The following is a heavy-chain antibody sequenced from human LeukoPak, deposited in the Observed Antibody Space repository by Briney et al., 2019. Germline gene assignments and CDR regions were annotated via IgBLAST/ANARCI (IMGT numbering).Heavy chain of an antibody. CDR2: INTDGIST. Sequence: PGGSLRLSCAASGFTFSSYWMHWVRQAPGKGLVWVSRINTDGISTSYADSVKGRFTISRDNAKNSLYLQMNSLRAEDTAVYYCARDTSWVFYAFDIWGQGTMVTVSS. D-gene: IGHD2-8*01. J-gene: IGHJ3*02. CDR3: ARDTSWVFYAFDI. CDR1: GFTFSSYW. V-gene: IGHV3-74*01.